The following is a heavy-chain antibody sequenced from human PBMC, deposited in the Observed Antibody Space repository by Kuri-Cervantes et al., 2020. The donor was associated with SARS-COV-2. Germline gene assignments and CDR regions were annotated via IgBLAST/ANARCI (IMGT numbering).Heavy chain of an antibody. D-gene: IGHD2-21*01. Sequence: GGSLRLSCVVSGFSLSRYTMNWVRQAPGKALEWVSSISGSGSYIYYADSVKGRFTISKGNAKNSLYLQMNGLRGEDTAVYSCARVAGEGPIYYYYMDVWGKGTAVTVSS. V-gene: IGHV3-21*01. CDR3: ARVAGEGPIYYYYMDV. CDR1: GFSLSRYT. J-gene: IGHJ6*03. CDR2: ISGSGSYI.